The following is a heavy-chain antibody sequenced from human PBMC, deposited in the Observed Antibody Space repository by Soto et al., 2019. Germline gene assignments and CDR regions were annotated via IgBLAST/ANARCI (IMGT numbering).Heavy chain of an antibody. V-gene: IGHV4-4*02. CDR2: IYHSGST. CDR3: ARENYYGKHIDP. CDR1: GGSISSSNW. D-gene: IGHD3-10*01. J-gene: IGHJ5*02. Sequence: SSETLSLTCAVSGGSISSSNWWSWVRQPPGKGREWIGEIYHSGSTNYNPSLKSRVTISVDKSKNQFSLKLSSVTAADTAVYYCARENYYGKHIDPWGQGALVTVPQ.